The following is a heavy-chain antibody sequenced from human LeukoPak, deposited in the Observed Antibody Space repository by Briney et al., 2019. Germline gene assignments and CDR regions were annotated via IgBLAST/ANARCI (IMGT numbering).Heavy chain of an antibody. Sequence: PGGSLRLSCVASRFTLSGLWMNWVRQAPGKGLEWVTFIRYDGSNKYYADSVKGRFTISRDNSKNTLYLQMNSLRDEDTAVYYCLTLAAAAGTAWGQGTLVTVSS. J-gene: IGHJ5*02. D-gene: IGHD6-13*01. CDR2: IRYDGSNK. CDR3: LTLAAAAGTA. CDR1: RFTLSGLW. V-gene: IGHV3-30*02.